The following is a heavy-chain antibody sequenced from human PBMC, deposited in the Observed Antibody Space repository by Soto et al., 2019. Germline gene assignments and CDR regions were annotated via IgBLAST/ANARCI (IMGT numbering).Heavy chain of an antibody. CDR2: INQSGIT. CDR3: ARGNGIASRPADY. Sequence: SETLSLTCTVSGGSISSGDYYWSWIRQPPGKGLEWIGEINQSGITNYNPSPKSRVTISEDASKNQFSLKLSSVTAADTAVYYCARGNGIASRPADYWGQGTLVTAPQ. J-gene: IGHJ4*02. V-gene: IGHV4-39*07. CDR1: GGSISSGDYY. D-gene: IGHD6-13*01.